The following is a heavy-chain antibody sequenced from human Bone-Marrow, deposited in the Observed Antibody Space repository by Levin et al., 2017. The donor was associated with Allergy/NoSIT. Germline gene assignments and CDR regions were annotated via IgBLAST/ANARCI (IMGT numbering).Heavy chain of an antibody. J-gene: IGHJ5*02. Sequence: PGESLKISCAASGFTFNNYAMSWVRQAPGKGLEWVSAISGSGASTYYADSVKGRFTISRDNSKNTLYLQMNSLRAEDTALYYCAKLSCSSTTFNSPPRNWFDPWGQGTLVTVPS. V-gene: IGHV3-23*01. CDR2: ISGSGAST. D-gene: IGHD2-2*01. CDR3: AKLSCSSTTFNSPPRNWFDP. CDR1: GFTFNNYA.